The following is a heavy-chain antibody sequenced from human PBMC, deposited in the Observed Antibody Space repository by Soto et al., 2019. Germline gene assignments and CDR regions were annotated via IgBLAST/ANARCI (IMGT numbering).Heavy chain of an antibody. V-gene: IGHV4-31*03. CDR2: IYYSGST. Sequence: SETLSLTCTVSGGSISSGGYYWSWIRQHPGKGLEWIGYIYYSGSTYYNPSLKSRVTISVDTSKNQFSLKLSSVTAADTAVYYCARELELEVNCFDPWGQGTLVTVSS. CDR3: ARELELEVNCFDP. CDR1: GGSISSGGYY. D-gene: IGHD1-7*01. J-gene: IGHJ5*02.